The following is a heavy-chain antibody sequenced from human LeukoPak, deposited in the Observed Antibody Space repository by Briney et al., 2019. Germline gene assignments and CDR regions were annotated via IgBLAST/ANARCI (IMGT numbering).Heavy chain of an antibody. D-gene: IGHD5-18*01. CDR1: GGYIRGYH. Sequence: PSETLSLTCSVSGGYIRGYHWSWIRQPPGKGLEWIGYIYYDGSTNYNPSLKSRVTISVDTSKNQFSLKLRSVTAADTAVYYCARYTAVVPFDYWGQGTLVTVSS. CDR3: ARYTAVVPFDY. J-gene: IGHJ4*02. V-gene: IGHV4-59*01. CDR2: IYYDGST.